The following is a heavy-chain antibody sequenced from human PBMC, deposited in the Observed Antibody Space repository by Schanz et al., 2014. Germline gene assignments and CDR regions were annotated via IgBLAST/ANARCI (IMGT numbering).Heavy chain of an antibody. CDR3: VSSGSYSSYAF. J-gene: IGHJ4*02. CDR1: GFTFSSYA. CDR2: IGTSGGT. Sequence: EVQLMESGGGLVKPGGSLRLSCAASGFTFSSYAMSWVRQAPGKGLEWVSTIGTSGGTNYAESVKGRFTISRDNSKNTLYLQMNSLRAEDTAVYHCVSSGSYSSYAFWGQGTLVTVSS. D-gene: IGHD3-10*01. V-gene: IGHV3-23*01.